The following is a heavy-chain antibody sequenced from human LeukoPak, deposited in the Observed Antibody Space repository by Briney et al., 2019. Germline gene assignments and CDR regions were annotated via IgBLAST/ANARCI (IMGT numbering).Heavy chain of an antibody. CDR2: ISYDGSNK. CDR1: GFTFSSYG. D-gene: IGHD2-2*01. CDR3: AKDRRPPRAQKIGYCSSTSCYSRGYYYYYGMDV. J-gene: IGHJ6*02. Sequence: GGSLRLSCAASGFTFSSYGMHWVRQAPGKGLEWVAVISYDGSNKYYADSVKGRFTISRDNSKNTLYLQMNSLRAEDTAVYYCAKDRRPPRAQKIGYCSSTSCYSRGYYYYYGMDVWGQGTTVTVSS. V-gene: IGHV3-30*18.